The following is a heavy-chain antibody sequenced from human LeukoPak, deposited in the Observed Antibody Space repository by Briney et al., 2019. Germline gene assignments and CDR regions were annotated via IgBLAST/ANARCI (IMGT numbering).Heavy chain of an antibody. CDR2: INPNTGDT. CDR3: ARVMWQQFDWFDP. Sequence: EASVKVSCKASGYTFTAYYMHWVRQAPRQGLEGMGWINPNTGDTNSAERFQGRVTMTRDSSISTAYLELSRLTSDDTAVYYCARVMWQQFDWFDPWGQGTLVTVSS. V-gene: IGHV1-2*02. D-gene: IGHD6-13*01. J-gene: IGHJ5*02. CDR1: GYTFTAYY.